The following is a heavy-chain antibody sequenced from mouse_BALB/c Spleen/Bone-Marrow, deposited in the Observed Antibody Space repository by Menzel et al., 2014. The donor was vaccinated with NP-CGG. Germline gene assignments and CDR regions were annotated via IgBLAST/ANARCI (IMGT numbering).Heavy chain of an antibody. CDR1: GFSFNSYG. Sequence: EVQLVETGGGLVKSGGSLKLPCAASGFSFNSYGMSWVRQTPEKRLEWVATISGGGSYTFYPDSVKWRFTISRDNAKNNLYLQLSSLRSEDTAMYYCSRHAYYDQTEVSFVYWGQGTLVTVSA. CDR2: ISGGGSYT. J-gene: IGHJ3*01. V-gene: IGHV5-9-2*01. CDR3: SRHAYYDQTEVSFVY. D-gene: IGHD2-4*01.